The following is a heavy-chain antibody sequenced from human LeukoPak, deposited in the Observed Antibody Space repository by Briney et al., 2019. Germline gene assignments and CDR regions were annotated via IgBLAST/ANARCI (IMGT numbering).Heavy chain of an antibody. CDR2: ISYSGST. Sequence: SETLSLTCTVSGDSISSRNYYWGWIRQPPGKGLEWIGSISYSGSTYYNPSLKSRVTISVDTSKNQFSLKLSSVTAADTAVYYCARHRSGWLQSSFDYWGQGTLVTVSS. CDR1: GDSISSRNYY. J-gene: IGHJ4*02. V-gene: IGHV4-39*01. CDR3: ARHRSGWLQSSFDY. D-gene: IGHD5-24*01.